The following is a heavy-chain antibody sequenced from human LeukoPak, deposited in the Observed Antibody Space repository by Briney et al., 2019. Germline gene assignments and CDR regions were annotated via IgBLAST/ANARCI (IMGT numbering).Heavy chain of an antibody. CDR1: GFTFRSNW. V-gene: IGHV3-74*01. J-gene: IGHJ3*02. CDR2: IKSDGSST. CDR3: TRDHPEYSSSSDAFAI. D-gene: IGHD6-6*01. Sequence: GGSLRLSCSASGFTFRSNWRRGGRRAPGMGLVWVSRIKSDGSSTSYAPSVKGRFTISRDTAKNTLCLQMNSLGAEDTAVYYCTRDHPEYSSSSDAFAIWGQGTMVTVSP.